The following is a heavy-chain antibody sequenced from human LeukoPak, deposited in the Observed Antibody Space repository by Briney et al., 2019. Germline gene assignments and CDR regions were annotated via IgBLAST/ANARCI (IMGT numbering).Heavy chain of an antibody. Sequence: SETLSLTCTVSGGSISSSSYYWGWIRQPPGKGLEWIGSIYYSGSTYYNPSLKSRVTISVDTSKNQFPLKLSSVTAADTAVYYCARDQKLVVAGRGNYNWFDPWGQGTLVTVSS. CDR1: GGSISSSSYY. D-gene: IGHD6-19*01. J-gene: IGHJ5*02. V-gene: IGHV4-39*06. CDR3: ARDQKLVVAGRGNYNWFDP. CDR2: IYYSGST.